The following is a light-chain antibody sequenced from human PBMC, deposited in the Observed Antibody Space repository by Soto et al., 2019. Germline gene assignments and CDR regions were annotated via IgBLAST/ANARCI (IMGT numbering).Light chain of an antibody. J-gene: IGKJ5*01. CDR1: QDITNF. CDR3: QQHNNLPIT. V-gene: IGKV1-33*01. CDR2: DAS. Sequence: DIQMTQSPSSLSASVGDRVTITCRASQDITNFLNWYQQKPGKAPKVLIYDASNLEKGVPSRFSGSGSGKDFTFTISSLQPEDIATYYCQQHNNLPITFGQGTRLEIK.